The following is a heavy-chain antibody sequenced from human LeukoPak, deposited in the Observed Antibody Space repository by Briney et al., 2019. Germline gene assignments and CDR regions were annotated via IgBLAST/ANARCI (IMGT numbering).Heavy chain of an antibody. J-gene: IGHJ6*04. V-gene: IGHV3-11*04. CDR1: GFSFSDYY. CDR2: ISSSGTTI. CDR3: AELGITMIGGV. Sequence: GGSLRLSCAASGFSFSDYYMSWIRQAPGKGLEWVSYISSSGTTIYYADSVKGRFTISRDNAKNSLYLQMNSLRAEDAAVYYCAELGITMIGGVWGEGTTVTISS. D-gene: IGHD3-10*02.